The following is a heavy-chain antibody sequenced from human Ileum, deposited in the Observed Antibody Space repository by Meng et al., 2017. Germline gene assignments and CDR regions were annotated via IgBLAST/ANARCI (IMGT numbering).Heavy chain of an antibody. J-gene: IGHJ4*02. CDR3: ASLRYNWNYSADY. V-gene: IGHV4-4*02. CDR2: IYHGGST. D-gene: IGHD1-7*01. CDR1: GGSRRSTNW. Sequence: QVALAGAGPGLVKPSGTPALPLPSYGGSRRSTNWWGWVRQPPGKGLEWIGEIYHGGSTNYNPSLKSRVTISVDKSKNQFSLKLSSVTAADTAVYYCASLRYNWNYSADYWGQGTLVTVSS.